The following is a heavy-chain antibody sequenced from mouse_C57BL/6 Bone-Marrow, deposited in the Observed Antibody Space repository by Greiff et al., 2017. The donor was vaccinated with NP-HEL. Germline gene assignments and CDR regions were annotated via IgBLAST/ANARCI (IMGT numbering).Heavy chain of an antibody. CDR3: ARGWGSKSSSYYFDY. Sequence: QVQLQQSGAELVRPGASVKLSCKASGYTFTDYYINWVKQRPGQGLEWIARIYPGSGNTYYNEKLKGKATLTAEKSSSTAYMQLSSLTSEDSAVYFCARGWGSKSSSYYFDYWGQGTTLTVSS. V-gene: IGHV1-76*01. CDR2: IYPGSGNT. CDR1: GYTFTDYY. J-gene: IGHJ2*01. D-gene: IGHD1-1*02.